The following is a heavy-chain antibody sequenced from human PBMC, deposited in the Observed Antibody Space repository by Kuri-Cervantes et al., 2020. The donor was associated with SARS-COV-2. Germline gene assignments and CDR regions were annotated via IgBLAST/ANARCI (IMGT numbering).Heavy chain of an antibody. CDR3: ARDQGDLYYYYYMDV. Sequence: GGSLRLSCAASGFTFSSYSMNWVRQAPGKGLEWVSSISSSSSYIYYADSVKGRFTISRDIAKNSLYLQMNSLRAEDTAVYYCARDQGDLYYYYYMDVWGKGTTVTVSS. CDR2: ISSSSSYI. J-gene: IGHJ6*03. V-gene: IGHV3-21*01. CDR1: GFTFSSYS. D-gene: IGHD3-16*01.